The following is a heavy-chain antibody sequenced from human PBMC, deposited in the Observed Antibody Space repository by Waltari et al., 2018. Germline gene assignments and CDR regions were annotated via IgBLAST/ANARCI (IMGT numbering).Heavy chain of an antibody. CDR1: GYTFTSYD. Sequence: QVQLVQSGAEVKKPGASVKVSCKASGYTFTSYDINWVRQATGQGLEWMGWKNPNSGNTGYAQKFQGRVTMTRNTSISTAYMELSSLRSEDTAVYYCAREHCSSTSCHLTGNWFDPWGQGTLVTVSS. V-gene: IGHV1-8*01. D-gene: IGHD2-2*01. J-gene: IGHJ5*02. CDR3: AREHCSSTSCHLTGNWFDP. CDR2: KNPNSGNT.